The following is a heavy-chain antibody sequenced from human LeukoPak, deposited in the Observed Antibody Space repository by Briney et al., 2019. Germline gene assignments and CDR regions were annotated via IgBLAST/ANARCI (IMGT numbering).Heavy chain of an antibody. J-gene: IGHJ6*02. CDR3: ARDAKVYDFWSGYSNLYYYYGMDV. D-gene: IGHD3-3*01. Sequence: GGSLRLSCAASGFTFTTYWMHWVRQAPGKGLVWVSHINSDGSITSYADSVKGRFTISRDNAKNTLYLQMNSLRAEDTAVYYCARDAKVYDFWSGYSNLYYYYGMDVWGQGTTVTVSS. CDR1: GFTFTTYW. V-gene: IGHV3-74*01. CDR2: INSDGSIT.